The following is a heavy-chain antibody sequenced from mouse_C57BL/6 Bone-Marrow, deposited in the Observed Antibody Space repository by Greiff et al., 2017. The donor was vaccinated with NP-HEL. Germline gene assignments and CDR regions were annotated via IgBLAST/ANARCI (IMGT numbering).Heavy chain of an antibody. V-gene: IGHV1-85*01. CDR1: GYTFTSYD. Sequence: QVQLQQSGPELVKPGASVKLSCKASGYTFTSYDINWVKQRPGQGLEWIGWIYPRDGSTKYNEKFKGKATLTVDTSSSTAYMELHSLTSEDSAVYFCARQEYDGYLLYAMDYWGQGTSVTVSS. CDR2: IYPRDGST. J-gene: IGHJ4*01. CDR3: ARQEYDGYLLYAMDY. D-gene: IGHD2-3*01.